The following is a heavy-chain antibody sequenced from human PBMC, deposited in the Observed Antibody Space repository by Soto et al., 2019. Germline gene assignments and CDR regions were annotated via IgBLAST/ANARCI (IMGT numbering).Heavy chain of an antibody. CDR1: GFKFGNYA. CDR2: ISATGGGT. CDR3: AKDRRAGGNSAFYFDF. D-gene: IGHD3-16*01. Sequence: GGSLRLSCAASGFKFGNYAMSWVRQAPGKGLEWVSLISATGGGTYYADSVKGRFTISRDNSHNTLYLQVHSLTAEDTAVYYCAKDRRAGGNSAFYFDFWGQGAQVTVSS. V-gene: IGHV3-23*01. J-gene: IGHJ4*02.